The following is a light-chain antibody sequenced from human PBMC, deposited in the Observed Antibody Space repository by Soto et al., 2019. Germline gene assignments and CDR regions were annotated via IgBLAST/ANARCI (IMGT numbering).Light chain of an antibody. CDR3: QQFNNWPRT. J-gene: IGKJ1*01. CDR2: DAS. Sequence: ELAMTQSPATLSVSPGERATLSCRASQSVSSKLAWYQQKPGQAPRLLIYDASTRATGIPARFSGSGSGTEFTLTISSLQSEDFAVYYCQQFNNWPRTFGQGTKVDIK. V-gene: IGKV3-15*01. CDR1: QSVSSK.